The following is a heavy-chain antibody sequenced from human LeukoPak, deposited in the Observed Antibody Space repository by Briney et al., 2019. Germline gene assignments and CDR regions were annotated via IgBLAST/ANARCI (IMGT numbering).Heavy chain of an antibody. D-gene: IGHD2-2*01. J-gene: IGHJ5*02. Sequence: GGSLRLSCSASGFTFSSYGMSWVRQAPGKGLAWVSAISGGGATTYYPDSVKGRFTISRDNSKNTLYLQMNSLRAEDTAVYYCVNGYQLLPCDLGGQGPLLTVS. CDR1: GFTFSSYG. CDR2: ISGGGATT. CDR3: VNGYQLLPCDL. V-gene: IGHV3-23*01.